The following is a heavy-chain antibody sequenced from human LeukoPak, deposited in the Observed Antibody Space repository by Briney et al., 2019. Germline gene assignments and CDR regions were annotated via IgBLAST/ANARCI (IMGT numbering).Heavy chain of an antibody. J-gene: IGHJ4*02. CDR2: ISYDGSNK. V-gene: IGHV3-30*04. D-gene: IGHD6-19*01. CDR3: AREGPSGNPDY. Sequence: GRSLRLSCAASGFTFSSYAMHWVRQAPGKGLEWVAVISYDGSNKYYADSVKGRFTISRDNSKNTLYLQMNSLRAEDTAVYYCAREGPSGNPDYWGQGTLVTVSS. CDR1: GFTFSSYA.